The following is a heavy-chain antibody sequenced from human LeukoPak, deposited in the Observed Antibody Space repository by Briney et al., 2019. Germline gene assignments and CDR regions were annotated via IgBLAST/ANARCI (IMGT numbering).Heavy chain of an antibody. CDR2: ISAYNGNT. D-gene: IGHD5-18*01. V-gene: IGHV1-18*01. CDR3: ARAEGILPPNL. Sequence: GASVKVSCKASGYTFTSYGISWVRQAPGQGLEWMGWISAYNGNTNYAQKLQGRVTMTTDTSTRKDYMELRSLRSDDTAVYYCARAEGILPPNLWGQGTLVTVS. J-gene: IGHJ5*02. CDR1: GYTFTSYG.